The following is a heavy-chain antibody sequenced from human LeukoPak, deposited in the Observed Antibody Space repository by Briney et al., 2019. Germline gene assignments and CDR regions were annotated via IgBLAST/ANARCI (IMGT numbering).Heavy chain of an antibody. CDR3: VRGRDDYDY. Sequence: PGGSLRLSCTPSGFIFSNSLTHWVRQVPGKGLVWVARIDTDGSITHYAASVKGRFPISTDNPKNTPYLKMNALRAQDTAVNYFVRGRDDYDYWGQGTLVTVSS. V-gene: IGHV3-74*01. J-gene: IGHJ4*02. CDR2: IDTDGSIT. D-gene: IGHD5-24*01. CDR1: GFIFSNSL.